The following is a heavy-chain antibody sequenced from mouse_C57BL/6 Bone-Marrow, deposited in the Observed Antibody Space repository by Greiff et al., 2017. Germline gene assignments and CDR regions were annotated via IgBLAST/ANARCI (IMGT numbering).Heavy chain of an antibody. CDR2: ISSGSSTI. CDR3: ARPGITTVDY. V-gene: IGHV5-17*01. D-gene: IGHD1-1*01. CDR1: GFTFSDYG. Sequence: EVKLQESGGGLVKPGGSLKLSCAASGFTFSDYGMHWVRQAPEKGLEWVAYISSGSSTIYYADTVKGRFTISRDNAKNTLFLQMTSRRSEDTAMYYCARPGITTVDYWGQGTTLTVSS. J-gene: IGHJ2*01.